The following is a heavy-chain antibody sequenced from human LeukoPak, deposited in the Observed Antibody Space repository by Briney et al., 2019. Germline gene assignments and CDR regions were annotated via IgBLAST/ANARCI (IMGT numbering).Heavy chain of an antibody. J-gene: IGHJ4*02. Sequence: PGRSLRLSCAASGFTFDDYAMHWVRQAPGKGLEWVAVISYDGSNKYYADSVKGRFTISRDNSKNTLYLQMNSLRAEDTAVYYCARLAVAANTGVYWGQGTLVTVSS. CDR2: ISYDGSNK. D-gene: IGHD6-19*01. CDR1: GFTFDDYA. V-gene: IGHV3-30*04. CDR3: ARLAVAANTGVY.